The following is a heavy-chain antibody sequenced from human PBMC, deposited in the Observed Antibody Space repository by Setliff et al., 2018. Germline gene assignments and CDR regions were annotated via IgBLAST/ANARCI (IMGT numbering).Heavy chain of an antibody. CDR2: ISPSGGLV. CDR3: ARVDGSYLFDY. V-gene: IGHV3-11*04. J-gene: IGHJ4*02. D-gene: IGHD1-26*01. CDR1: GFTFRDYY. Sequence: GGSLRLSCAASGFTFRDYYMSWIRQAPGKGLEWLSYISPSGGLVYYADSVKGRFTISRDDSKNSLYLQMNSLRAEDTAVYYCARVDGSYLFDYWGQGTLVTVSS.